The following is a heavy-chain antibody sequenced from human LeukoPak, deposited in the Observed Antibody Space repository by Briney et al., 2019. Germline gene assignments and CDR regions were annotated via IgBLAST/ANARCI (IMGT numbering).Heavy chain of an antibody. CDR2: IYYSGST. Sequence: SQTLSLTCTVSGGSISSGDYYWSWIRQPPGKGLEWIGYIYYSGSTYYNPSLKSRVTISVETSKNQFSLKLSSVTAADTAVYYCARVVEVPAASPGYFQHWGQGTLVTVSS. CDR3: ARVVEVPAASPGYFQH. D-gene: IGHD2-2*01. V-gene: IGHV4-30-4*08. J-gene: IGHJ1*01. CDR1: GGSISSGDYY.